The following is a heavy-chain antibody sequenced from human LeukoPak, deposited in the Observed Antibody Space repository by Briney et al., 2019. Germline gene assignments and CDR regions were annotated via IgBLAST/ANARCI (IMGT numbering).Heavy chain of an antibody. CDR1: GFTFSSYA. V-gene: IGHV3-23*01. Sequence: GGSLRLSCAASGFTFSSYAMSWVRQAPGKGLEWVSAISGSGGSTYYADSVKGRFTISRDNSKNTLYLQTNSLRAEDKAVYYCAKDLYTYYYDSSGYYWDYWGQGTLVTVSS. D-gene: IGHD3-22*01. CDR2: ISGSGGST. CDR3: AKDLYTYYYDSSGYYWDY. J-gene: IGHJ4*02.